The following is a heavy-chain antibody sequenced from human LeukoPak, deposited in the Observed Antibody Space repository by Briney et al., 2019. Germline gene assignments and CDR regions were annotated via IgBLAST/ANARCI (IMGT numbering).Heavy chain of an antibody. CDR1: GFTFSSYG. Sequence: PGGSLRLSCAASGFTFSSYGMHWVRQAPGKGLEWVAVIWYDGSYKYYADSVKGRFTISRDNSKNTLYLQMNSLRAEDTAVYYCAREYVGAMAPYYYGMDVWGQGTTVTVSS. CDR2: IWYDGSYK. CDR3: AREYVGAMAPYYYGMDV. V-gene: IGHV3-33*01. D-gene: IGHD5-18*01. J-gene: IGHJ6*02.